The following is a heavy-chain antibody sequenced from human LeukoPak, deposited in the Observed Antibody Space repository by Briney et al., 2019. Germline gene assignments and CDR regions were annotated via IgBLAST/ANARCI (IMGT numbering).Heavy chain of an antibody. CDR3: ARGRGSSWYYFDH. CDR1: GGSISSYY. D-gene: IGHD6-13*01. CDR2: IYTSGNT. J-gene: IGHJ4*02. Sequence: SETLSLTCTVSGGSISSYYWSWVRQPAGKGLEWIGRIYTSGNTNYNPSLKGRVTMTVDTSKNQFSLNLSSVTAADTAVYYCARGRGSSWYYFDHWGQGTLVTVSS. V-gene: IGHV4-4*07.